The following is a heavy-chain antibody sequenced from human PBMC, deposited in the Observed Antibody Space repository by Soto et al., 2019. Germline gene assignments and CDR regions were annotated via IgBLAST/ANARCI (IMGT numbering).Heavy chain of an antibody. D-gene: IGHD3-10*01. CDR2: IYYSGST. CDR1: GGSISSYY. Sequence: QVQLQESGPGLVKPSETLSLTCTVSGGSISSYYWSWIRQPPGKGLEWIGYIYYSGSTNYKPSLKSRVTIPVDTSNNQFSLKLSCVTDADTAVYYCARRWGGTFDIWGQGTMVTVSS. V-gene: IGHV4-59*08. J-gene: IGHJ3*02. CDR3: ARRWGGTFDI.